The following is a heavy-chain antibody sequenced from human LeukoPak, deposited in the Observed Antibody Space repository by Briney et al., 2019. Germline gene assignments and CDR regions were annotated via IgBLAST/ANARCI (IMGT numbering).Heavy chain of an antibody. CDR3: ARAEGYCSSTSCYDEGWFDP. V-gene: IGHV3-30*01. CDR1: GFTFSSYA. Sequence: GGSLRLSCAASGFTFSSYAMHWVRQAPGKGLEWVAVISYDGSNKYYADSVKGRFTISRDNSKTTLYLQMNSLRAEDTAVYYCARAEGYCSSTSCYDEGWFDPWGQGTLVTVSS. CDR2: ISYDGSNK. D-gene: IGHD2-2*01. J-gene: IGHJ5*02.